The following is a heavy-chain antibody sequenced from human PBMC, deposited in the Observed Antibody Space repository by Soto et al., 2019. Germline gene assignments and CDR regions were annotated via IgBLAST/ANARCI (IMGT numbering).Heavy chain of an antibody. J-gene: IGHJ6*02. Sequence: ASVKVSCEASGYTFTSYYMHWVRQAPGQGLEWMGIINPSGGSTSYAQKFQGRVTMTRDTSTSTVYMELSSLRSEDTAVYYCAREKPDYYDNRNGMDVWGQGTTVTVSS. CDR2: INPSGGST. D-gene: IGHD3-22*01. V-gene: IGHV1-46*01. CDR1: GYTFTSYY. CDR3: AREKPDYYDNRNGMDV.